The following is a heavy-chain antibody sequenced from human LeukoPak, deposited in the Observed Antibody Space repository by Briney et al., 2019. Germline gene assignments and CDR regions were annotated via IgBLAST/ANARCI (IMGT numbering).Heavy chain of an antibody. CDR1: GGSISSSNW. Sequence: SETLSLTCAVSGGSISSSNWWSWVRQPPGKGLEWIGEIYHSGSTNYNPSLKSRVTISVDKSKNQFSLKLSSVTAADTAVYYCARHSIYGSGSYRFDYWGQGTLVTVSS. V-gene: IGHV4-4*02. J-gene: IGHJ4*02. CDR2: IYHSGST. CDR3: ARHSIYGSGSYRFDY. D-gene: IGHD3-10*01.